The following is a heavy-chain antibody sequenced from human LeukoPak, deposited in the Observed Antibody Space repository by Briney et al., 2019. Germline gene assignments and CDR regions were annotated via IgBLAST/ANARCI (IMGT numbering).Heavy chain of an antibody. D-gene: IGHD3-3*01. CDR3: ARGFPGGVYYFDY. CDR1: GDSISSNY. J-gene: IGHJ4*02. V-gene: IGHV4-59*01. CDR2: IYYSGST. Sequence: SETLSLTCTVSGDSISSNYWNWIRQPPGKGLEWIGYIYYSGSTNYIPTLRSRVTISVDTSKNQFSLKLSSVTAADTAVYYCARGFPGGVYYFDYWGQGTLVTVSS.